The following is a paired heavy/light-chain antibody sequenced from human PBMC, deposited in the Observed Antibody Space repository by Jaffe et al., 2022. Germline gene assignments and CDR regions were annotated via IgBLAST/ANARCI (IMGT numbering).Heavy chain of an antibody. CDR3: AHRPFADYDTIWYAFDI. CDR2: IYWNDEK. J-gene: IGHJ3*02. Sequence: QITLKESGPTLVKPTQTLTLTCTFSGFSLSANKLSVGWIRQPPGKALEWLALIYWNDEKRYSPSLRSRLTITKDASRNQVVLTMTNMDPVDTATYYCAHRPFADYDTIWYAFDIWGPGTMVTVSS. D-gene: IGHD3-22*01. V-gene: IGHV2-5*01. CDR1: GFSLSANKLS.
Light chain of an antibody. CDR1: SGYNNYK. Sequence: QPVLTQPPSASASLGASVTLTCTLNSGYNNYKVDWYQQRPGRGPRFVMRVGTGGIVGSKGDGIPDRFSVLGSGLNRYLIIKNIQEDDEGDYHCGADHGIGSEFVQVFGGGTKLTVL. V-gene: IGLV9-49*01. J-gene: IGLJ3*02. CDR2: VGTGGIVG. CDR3: GADHGIGSEFVQV.